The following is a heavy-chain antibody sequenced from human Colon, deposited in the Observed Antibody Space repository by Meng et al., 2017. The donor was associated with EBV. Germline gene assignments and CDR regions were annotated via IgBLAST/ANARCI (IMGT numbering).Heavy chain of an antibody. J-gene: IGHJ2*01. CDR2: IHPSGSI. Sequence: QLQLHQWAAGLSEPSQTLSSACVVYGGSLSDYYCSWIRQSPGRGLEWIGEIHPSGSIFYNPSLQSRVTISVDTSKNQFSLNLNSVTAADTAVYFCSRGVDSYKLGNLWGRGTLVTVSS. CDR3: SRGVDSYKLGNL. CDR1: GGSLSDYY. V-gene: IGHV4-34*01. D-gene: IGHD7-27*01.